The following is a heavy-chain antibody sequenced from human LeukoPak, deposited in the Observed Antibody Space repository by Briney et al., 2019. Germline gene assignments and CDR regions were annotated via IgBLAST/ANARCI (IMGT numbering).Heavy chain of an antibody. CDR3: ARGRFGGAALDY. Sequence: PSETLSLTCAVYGESFNGYYWNWIRQPPGKGLEWIGEIDESGSINYSPSLKSRVTISVDTSKNQFSLKVISVTAADTAVYYCARGRFGGAALDYWGQATLVTVSS. J-gene: IGHJ4*02. V-gene: IGHV4-34*01. D-gene: IGHD3-10*01. CDR1: GESFNGYY. CDR2: IDESGSI.